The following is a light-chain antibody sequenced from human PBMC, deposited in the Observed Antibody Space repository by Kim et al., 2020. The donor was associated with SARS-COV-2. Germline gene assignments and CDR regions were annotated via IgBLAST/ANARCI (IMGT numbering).Light chain of an antibody. CDR2: GAS. CDR1: QSVSSH. J-gene: IGKJ2*01. Sequence: EIEMTQSPAILSVSPGERATLTCRASQSVSSHLAWYQQRPGQPPSLLIYGASTRATGIPARFSGSGSGTEFTLTISSLQSEDFAIYFCQQYSYWPPGDTFGQGTKVDIK. V-gene: IGKV3-15*01. CDR3: QQYSYWPPGDT.